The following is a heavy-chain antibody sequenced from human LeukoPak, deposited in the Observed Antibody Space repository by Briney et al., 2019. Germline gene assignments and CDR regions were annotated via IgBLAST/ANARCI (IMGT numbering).Heavy chain of an antibody. CDR1: GGSFSGYY. CDR2: INHSGST. Sequence: SETLSLTCAVYGGSFSGYYWSWIRQPPGKGLEWIGEINHSGSTNYNPSLKSRVTISVDTSKNQFSLKLSSVTAADTAVYYCARVPGYCSSTSCSYYYYYGMDVWGKGTTVTVSS. CDR3: ARVPGYCSSTSCSYYYYYGMDV. V-gene: IGHV4-34*01. J-gene: IGHJ6*04. D-gene: IGHD2-2*01.